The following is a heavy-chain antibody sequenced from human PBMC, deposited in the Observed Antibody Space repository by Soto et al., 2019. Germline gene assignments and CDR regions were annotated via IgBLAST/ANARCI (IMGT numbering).Heavy chain of an antibody. V-gene: IGHV2-5*02. CDR1: GFSLSTNGVG. J-gene: IGHJ4*02. CDR2: IYWDDSK. CDR3: AKKGGGDYILGY. D-gene: IGHD4-17*01. Sequence: QITLKESGPTLVKPTQTLTLTCTFSGFSLSTNGVGVGWIRQPPGKSLEWLALIYWDDSKEYSPSLKSRLTITKDTSRNQVVLTMTIMDPVDTATYYCAKKGGGDYILGYWGQGTLVTVSS.